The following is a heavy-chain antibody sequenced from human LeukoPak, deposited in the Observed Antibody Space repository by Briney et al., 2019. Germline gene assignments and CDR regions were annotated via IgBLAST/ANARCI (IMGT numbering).Heavy chain of an antibody. CDR1: GGSISSYY. D-gene: IGHD6-13*01. Sequence: PSETLSLTCTVSGGSISSYYWSWIRQPPGKGLEWIGYIYYSGSTNYNPSLKSRVTISVDTSKNQFSLKLSSVTAADTAVYYCARGGSSWYAARYYYYMDVWGKGTTVTVSS. CDR3: ARGGSSWYAARYYYYMDV. J-gene: IGHJ6*03. V-gene: IGHV4-59*01. CDR2: IYYSGST.